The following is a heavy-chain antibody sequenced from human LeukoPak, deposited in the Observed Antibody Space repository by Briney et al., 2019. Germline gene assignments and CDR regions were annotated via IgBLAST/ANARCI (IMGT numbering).Heavy chain of an antibody. CDR2: IYYSGST. CDR3: VTALTRDSSGWYVIDY. V-gene: IGHV4-39*01. CDR1: GGPTSTSSTH. Sequence: PSETLSLTCTVSGGPTSTSSTHWGWVRQPPGKGLEWIGSIYYSGSTYYSPSLKSRLTISVDTSKNQFSLWLTSVTAADTAVYYWVTALTRDSSGWYVIDYWGQGTLVTVSS. J-gene: IGHJ4*02. D-gene: IGHD6-19*01.